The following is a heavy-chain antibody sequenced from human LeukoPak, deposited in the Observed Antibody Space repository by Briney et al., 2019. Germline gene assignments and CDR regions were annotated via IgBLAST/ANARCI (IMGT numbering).Heavy chain of an antibody. V-gene: IGHV3-30-3*01. Sequence: GRSLRLSCAASGFTFSSYAMHWVRQAPGKGLEWVAVISYDGSNKYYADSVKGRFTISRDNSKNTLYLQMNSLRAEDTAVYFCAKEAAEEYFDLWGRGTLVTVSS. CDR2: ISYDGSNK. J-gene: IGHJ2*01. CDR1: GFTFSSYA. CDR3: AKEAAEEYFDL.